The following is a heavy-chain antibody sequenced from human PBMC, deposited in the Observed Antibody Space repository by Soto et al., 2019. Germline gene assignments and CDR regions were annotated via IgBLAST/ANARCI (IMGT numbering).Heavy chain of an antibody. V-gene: IGHV4-30-4*01. J-gene: IGHJ4*02. CDR1: GDSITSGDFY. CDR3: ARGEWELPIDY. Sequence: QVQLQESGPGLVKPSQTLSLTCTVSGDSITSGDFYWTWIRQPPGKGLEWIGYVYYSGSTYFNPSLQSRVSMSVDTSKNQFSLKVYSVTSADTAVYYCARGEWELPIDYWGQGTLVTVSS. CDR2: VYYSGST. D-gene: IGHD1-26*01.